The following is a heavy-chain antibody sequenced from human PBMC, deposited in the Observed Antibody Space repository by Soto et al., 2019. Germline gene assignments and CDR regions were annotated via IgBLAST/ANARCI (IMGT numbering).Heavy chain of an antibody. V-gene: IGHV3-74*01. J-gene: IGHJ3*02. CDR1: GFPFSDLW. Sequence: EVQLVESGGGLIQPGGSLRLSCTASGFPFSDLWMHWVRQAPGKGLEWVSRISQDGSSTSHADSVRGRFSISRDNAKNTVYLQMNSLRAEDTAVYYCTSLSVAVDYFAFDIWGQGTVVTVS. CDR3: TSLSVAVDYFAFDI. CDR2: ISQDGSST. D-gene: IGHD2-2*01.